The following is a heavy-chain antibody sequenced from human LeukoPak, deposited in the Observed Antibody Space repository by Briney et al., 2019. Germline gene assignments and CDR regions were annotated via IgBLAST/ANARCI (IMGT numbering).Heavy chain of an antibody. Sequence: SETLSLTCTVSGGSISIYYWSWIRQPPGKGLEWIGYIYYSGSTSYNPSLKSRVTILEDTSKNQFSLKLTSVTAADTAVYFCARGGYYGMDVWGQATTVTVSS. J-gene: IGHJ6*02. CDR2: IYYSGST. CDR3: ARGGYYGMDV. D-gene: IGHD3-16*01. CDR1: GGSISIYY. V-gene: IGHV4-59*08.